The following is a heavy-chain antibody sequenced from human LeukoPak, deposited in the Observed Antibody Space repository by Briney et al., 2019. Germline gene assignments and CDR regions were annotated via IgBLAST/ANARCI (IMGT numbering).Heavy chain of an antibody. Sequence: GGSLRLSCAASGFTFSSYSMNWVRQAPGKGLEWVSYISSSSSTIYYADSVKGRFTISRDNSKNSLYLQMNSLRTEDTALYYCAKDYCSSTSCPWGDYYYMDVWGKGTTVTVSS. CDR1: GFTFSSYS. V-gene: IGHV3-48*04. J-gene: IGHJ6*03. D-gene: IGHD2-2*01. CDR3: AKDYCSSTSCPWGDYYYMDV. CDR2: ISSSSSTI.